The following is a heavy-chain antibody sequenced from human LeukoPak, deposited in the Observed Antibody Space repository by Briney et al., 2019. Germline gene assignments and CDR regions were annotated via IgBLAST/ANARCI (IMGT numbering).Heavy chain of an antibody. CDR1: GASISSYY. V-gene: IGHV4-4*07. CDR3: ARAYYDSSGYQAFDY. Sequence: SETLSLTCTVSGASISSYYWSWIRQPAGKGLEWIGRIYSSRSIYNPSLKSRVTMSVDTSKNQFSLKLSSVTAADTAVYYCARAYYDSSGYQAFDYWGQGTLVTVSS. J-gene: IGHJ4*02. CDR2: IYSSRS. D-gene: IGHD3-22*01.